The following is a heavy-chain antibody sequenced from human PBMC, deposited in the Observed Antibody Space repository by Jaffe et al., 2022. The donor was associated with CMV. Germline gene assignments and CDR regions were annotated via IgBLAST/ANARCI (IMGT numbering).Heavy chain of an antibody. V-gene: IGHV4-34*01. CDR3: ARGRRMGTYYDILTGPPFDY. D-gene: IGHD3-9*01. J-gene: IGHJ4*02. CDR1: GGSFSGYY. Sequence: QVQLQQWGAGLLKPSETLSLTCAVYGGSFSGYYWSWIRQPPGKGLEWIGEINHSGSTNYNPSLKSRVTISVDTSKNQFSLKLSSVTAADTAVYYCARGRRMGTYYDILTGPPFDYWGQGTLVTVSS. CDR2: INHSGST.